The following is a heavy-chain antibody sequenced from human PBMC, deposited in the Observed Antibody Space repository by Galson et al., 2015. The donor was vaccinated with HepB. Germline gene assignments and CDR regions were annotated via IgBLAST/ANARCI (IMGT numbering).Heavy chain of an antibody. Sequence: SLRLSCASSGFSFSNYAIHWVRQAPGKGLEWMAVISYDGSFRYYSDSVEGRFTVSRDPSRRLLYLQMNSLRVDEAAVYYWAKGSPGRSGLMINRSLGFDPCGQGTLVIVSS. CDR3: AKGSPGRSGLMINRSLGFDP. CDR1: GFSFSNYA. CDR2: ISYDGSFR. J-gene: IGHJ5*02. D-gene: IGHD3-22*01. V-gene: IGHV3-30*18.